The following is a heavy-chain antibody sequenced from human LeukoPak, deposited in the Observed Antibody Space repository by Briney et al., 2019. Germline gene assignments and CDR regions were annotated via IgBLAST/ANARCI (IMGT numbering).Heavy chain of an antibody. D-gene: IGHD2-2*01. J-gene: IGHJ5*02. CDR3: ARLMGPEYCSSTSCWFDP. Sequence: GESLQISCKGSGYSFTSYWISWVRQMPGKGLEWMGRIDPSDSYTNYSPSFQGHVTISADKSISTAYLQWSSLKASDTAMYYCARLMGPEYCSSTSCWFDPWGQGTLVTVSS. CDR1: GYSFTSYW. V-gene: IGHV5-10-1*01. CDR2: IDPSDSYT.